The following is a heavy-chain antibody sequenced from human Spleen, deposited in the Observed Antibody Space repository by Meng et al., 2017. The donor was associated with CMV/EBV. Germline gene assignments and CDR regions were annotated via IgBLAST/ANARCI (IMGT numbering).Heavy chain of an antibody. J-gene: IGHJ4*02. Sequence: GESLKISCAASGFTFTNAWMTWIRQGPGRGLEWVGRIKSKVDGGTADYAAHVKGRFTISRDDSKTTLYLQMYSLTTEDTAVYYCTTDRGDCWGQGTLVTVSS. V-gene: IGHV3-15*01. CDR2: IKSKVDGGTA. CDR3: TTDRGDC. CDR1: GFTFTNAW.